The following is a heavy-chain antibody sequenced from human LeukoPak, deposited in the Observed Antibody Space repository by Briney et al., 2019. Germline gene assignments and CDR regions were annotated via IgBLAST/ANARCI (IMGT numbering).Heavy chain of an antibody. CDR3: ARVNAYSSSWWDYYYGMDV. D-gene: IGHD6-13*01. V-gene: IGHV1-8*01. CDR2: MNPNSSNT. J-gene: IGHJ6*02. CDR1: GYTFTSYD. Sequence: ASVKVSCKASGYTFTSYDINWVRQATGQGLEWMGWMNPNSSNTGYAQKFQGRVTMTRNTSISTAYMELSSLRSEDTAVYYCARVNAYSSSWWDYYYGMDVWGQGTTVTVSS.